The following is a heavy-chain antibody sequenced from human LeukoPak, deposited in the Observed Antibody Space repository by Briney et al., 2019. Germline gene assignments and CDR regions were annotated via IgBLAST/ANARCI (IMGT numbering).Heavy chain of an antibody. Sequence: GGSLRLSCAASGFTFSIYEMNWVRQAPGKGLEWVSYISPTGDHKDLTDSVKGRFTISRDNAKNSLYLQMNSLRAEDTAVYYCAELGITMIGGVWGKGTTVTISS. V-gene: IGHV3-48*03. CDR3: AELGITMIGGV. CDR1: GFTFSIYE. J-gene: IGHJ6*04. D-gene: IGHD3-10*02. CDR2: ISPTGDHK.